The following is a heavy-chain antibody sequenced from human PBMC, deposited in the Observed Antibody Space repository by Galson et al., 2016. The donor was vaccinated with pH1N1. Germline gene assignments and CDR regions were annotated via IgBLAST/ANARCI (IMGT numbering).Heavy chain of an antibody. CDR1: GFAFNYFA. Sequence: SLRLSCAASGFAFNYFAMTWVRQAPGKGLVWVSSINGSGSSTYYADSVKGRFTISRDNSRSTLYLQLSALTVDDTAVYYCAKEGRWYGGNWFDPWGQGTLVTVSS. J-gene: IGHJ5*02. CDR2: INGSGSST. CDR3: AKEGRWYGGNWFDP. V-gene: IGHV3-23*01. D-gene: IGHD3-10*01.